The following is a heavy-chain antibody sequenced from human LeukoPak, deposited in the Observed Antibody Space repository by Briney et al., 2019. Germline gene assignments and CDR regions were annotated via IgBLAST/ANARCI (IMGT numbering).Heavy chain of an antibody. Sequence: ASVKVSCKASGYTFTGYYMHWVRQAPGQGLEWMGWINPNSGGTNYAQKFQGRVTMTRDTSISTAYMELSRLRSDDTAVYYCARDFFGRVIALNGDRWFDPWGQGTLVTVSS. CDR1: GYTFTGYY. CDR2: INPNSGGT. J-gene: IGHJ5*02. D-gene: IGHD3-3*01. V-gene: IGHV1-2*02. CDR3: ARDFFGRVIALNGDRWFDP.